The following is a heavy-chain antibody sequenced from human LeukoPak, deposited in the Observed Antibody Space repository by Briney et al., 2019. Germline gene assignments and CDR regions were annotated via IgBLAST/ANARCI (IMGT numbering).Heavy chain of an antibody. V-gene: IGHV3-23*01. CDR3: AKDFFVAGTFHGTFDY. CDR1: GFTFNKYA. Sequence: GGSLRLSCVASGFTFNKYAVDWVRQAPGKGLEWVSGISGSGVSIYYTDSVKGRFTISRDNSKSTVYLQMNSLRAEDTAIYYCAKDFFVAGTFHGTFDYWGQGTLVTVSS. J-gene: IGHJ4*02. CDR2: ISGSGVSI. D-gene: IGHD2-21*01.